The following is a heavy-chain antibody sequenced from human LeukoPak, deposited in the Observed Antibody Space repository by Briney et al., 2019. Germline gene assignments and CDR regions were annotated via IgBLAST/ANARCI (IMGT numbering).Heavy chain of an antibody. CDR1: GFTFSSYA. D-gene: IGHD1-26*01. CDR3: AKVASGSLDY. V-gene: IGHV3-23*01. J-gene: IGHJ4*02. Sequence: PGGSLRLSCATSGFTFSSYAMSWVRQAPGKGLEWVSAISSTGIATYYTDSVKGRFTISRDNSKNTLYLQMNSLRAEDTAVYYCAKVASGSLDYWGQGTLVTVSS. CDR2: ISSTGIAT.